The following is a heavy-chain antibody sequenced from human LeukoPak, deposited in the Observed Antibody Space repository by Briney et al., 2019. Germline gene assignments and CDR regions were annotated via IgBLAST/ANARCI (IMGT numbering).Heavy chain of an antibody. D-gene: IGHD3-10*01. CDR3: AKSMVRGVSSVDY. CDR1: GFTFSNSA. Sequence: GGSLRLSCAASGFTFSNSAMHWVRQAPGKGLEWVAVISHNGGNTYYADSVKGRFTISRDNSKNTLYLQMNSLRAEDTAVYYCAKSMVRGVSSVDYWGQGTLVTVSS. CDR2: ISHNGGNT. J-gene: IGHJ4*02. V-gene: IGHV3-30-3*02.